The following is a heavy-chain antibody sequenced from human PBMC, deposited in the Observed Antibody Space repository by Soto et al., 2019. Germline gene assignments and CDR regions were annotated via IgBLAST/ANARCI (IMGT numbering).Heavy chain of an antibody. CDR2: IFYSGST. V-gene: IGHV4-34*12. Sequence: SQTLSLTCAVYGGSFSGYYWSWIRQPPGKGLEWIGTIFYSGSTYYNPSLKSRVTISVDTSKNQFSLRLISVTAADTALYYCARRYGWLYFDYWGQGSLVTVSS. J-gene: IGHJ4*02. CDR1: GGSFSGYY. D-gene: IGHD6-19*01. CDR3: ARRYGWLYFDY.